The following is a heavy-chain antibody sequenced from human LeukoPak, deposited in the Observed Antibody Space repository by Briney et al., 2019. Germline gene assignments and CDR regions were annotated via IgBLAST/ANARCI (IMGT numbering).Heavy chain of an antibody. D-gene: IGHD6-13*01. CDR1: GGSFSGYY. Sequence: SETLSLTCAVYGGSFSGYYWNWIRQPPGKGLEWIGEINHSGSTNYNPSLKSRVTISVDTSKNQFSLKLSSVTAADTAVYYCARRRLSSSWYYFDYWGQGTLVTVSS. CDR3: ARRRLSSSWYYFDY. V-gene: IGHV4-34*01. CDR2: INHSGST. J-gene: IGHJ4*02.